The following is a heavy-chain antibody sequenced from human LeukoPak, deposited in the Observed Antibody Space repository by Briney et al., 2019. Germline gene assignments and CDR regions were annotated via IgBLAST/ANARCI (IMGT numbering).Heavy chain of an antibody. Sequence: GRSLRLSCAASGFTFSSYGMHWVRQAPGKGLEWVAVISYDGSNKYYADSVKGRFTISRDNSKNTLYLQMNSLRAEDTAVYYCAPSTIPHTPLGYWGQGTLVTVSS. J-gene: IGHJ4*02. CDR2: ISYDGSNK. CDR3: APSTIPHTPLGY. V-gene: IGHV3-30*03. CDR1: GFTFSSYG. D-gene: IGHD5/OR15-5a*01.